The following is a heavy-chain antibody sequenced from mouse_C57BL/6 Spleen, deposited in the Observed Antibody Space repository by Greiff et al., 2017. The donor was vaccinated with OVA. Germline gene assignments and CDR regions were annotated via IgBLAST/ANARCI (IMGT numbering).Heavy chain of an antibody. V-gene: IGHV3-6*01. CDR3: ARRDYVFDY. Sequence: EVQLVESGPGLVKPSQSLSLTCSVTGYSITSGYYWNWIRQFPGNKLEWMGYISYDGSNNYNPSLKNRISITRDTSKNQFFLKLNSVTTEDTATYYCARRDYVFDYWGQGTTLTVSS. CDR1: GYSITSGYY. J-gene: IGHJ2*01. CDR2: ISYDGSN. D-gene: IGHD2-4*01.